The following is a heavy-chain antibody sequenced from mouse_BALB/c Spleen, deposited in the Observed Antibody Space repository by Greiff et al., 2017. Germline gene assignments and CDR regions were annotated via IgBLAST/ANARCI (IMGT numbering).Heavy chain of an antibody. CDR3: ARRGDGYIVGDFDY. V-gene: IGHV5-6*02. CDR2: ISSGGSYT. J-gene: IGHJ2*01. CDR1: GFTFSSYG. Sequence: EVMLVESGGDLVKPGGSLKLSCAASGFTFSSYGMSWVRQTPDKRLEWVATISSGGSYTYYPDSVKGRFTISRDNAKNTRYLQMSSLKSEDTAMYYCARRGDGYIVGDFDYGGQGTTLTVSS. D-gene: IGHD2-3*01.